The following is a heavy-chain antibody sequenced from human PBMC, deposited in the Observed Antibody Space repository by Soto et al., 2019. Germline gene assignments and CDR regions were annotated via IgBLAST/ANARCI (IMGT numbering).Heavy chain of an antibody. Sequence: PGGSLRLSCAASGFTVSSNYMSWVRQAPGKGLEWVSVIYSGGSTYYADSVKGRFTISRDNSKNTLYLQMNSLRAEDTAVYYCARVGSGWSNYYYGMDVWGQGTTVTSP. D-gene: IGHD6-19*01. CDR3: ARVGSGWSNYYYGMDV. CDR2: IYSGGST. V-gene: IGHV3-53*01. J-gene: IGHJ6*02. CDR1: GFTVSSNY.